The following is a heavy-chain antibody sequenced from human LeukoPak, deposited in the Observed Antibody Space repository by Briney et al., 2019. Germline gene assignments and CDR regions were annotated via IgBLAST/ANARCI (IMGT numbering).Heavy chain of an antibody. J-gene: IGHJ4*02. CDR3: ARRNSGWYLDY. V-gene: IGHV4-34*01. Sequence: SETLSLTCAVYGGSFSGYYWSWIRQPPGKGLEWIGEINHSGSTNYNPSLKSRVTISVDTSKNQFSLKLSPVTAADTAVYYCARRNSGWYLDYWGQGTLVTVSS. CDR2: INHSGST. CDR1: GGSFSGYY. D-gene: IGHD6-19*01.